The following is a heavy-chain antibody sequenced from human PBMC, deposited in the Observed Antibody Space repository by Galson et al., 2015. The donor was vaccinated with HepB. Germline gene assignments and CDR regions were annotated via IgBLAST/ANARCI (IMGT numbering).Heavy chain of an antibody. CDR1: GFTFSSYG. J-gene: IGHJ4*02. CDR3: ARDPTNITMVRGVSGFLFDY. CDR2: IWYDGSNK. D-gene: IGHD3-10*01. V-gene: IGHV3-33*01. Sequence: SLRLSCAASGFTFSSYGMHWVRQAPGKGLEWVAVIWYDGSNKYYADSVKGRFTIPRDNSKSTLYLQMNSLRAEDTAVYYCARDPTNITMVRGVSGFLFDYWGQGTLVTVSS.